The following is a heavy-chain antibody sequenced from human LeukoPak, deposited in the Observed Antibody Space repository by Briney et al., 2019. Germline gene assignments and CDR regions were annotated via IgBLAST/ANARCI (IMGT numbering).Heavy chain of an antibody. CDR2: IVPIFGTT. D-gene: IGHD6-13*01. Sequence: SVKVPCKASGGTFSSYAINWVRQAPGQGLEWMGRIVPIFGTTNYAQKFQGRVTITTDESTSTAYMELSSLRSEDTAVYYCARDRGERGSSWSLPAHGFDIWGQGTMVTVSS. CDR1: GGTFSSYA. CDR3: ARDRGERGSSWSLPAHGFDI. J-gene: IGHJ3*02. V-gene: IGHV1-69*05.